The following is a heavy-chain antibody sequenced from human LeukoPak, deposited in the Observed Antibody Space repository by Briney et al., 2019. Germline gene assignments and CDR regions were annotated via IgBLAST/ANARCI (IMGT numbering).Heavy chain of an antibody. D-gene: IGHD5-18*01. Sequence: GGSLRLSRAASGFTFSSYAMSWVRQAPGKGLEWVSAISGSGGSTYYADSVKGRFTISRDNSKNTLYLQMNSLRAEDTAVYYCAKGGGGYSYGLHYYYMDVWGKGTTVTVSS. CDR3: AKGGGGYSYGLHYYYMDV. CDR2: ISGSGGST. J-gene: IGHJ6*03. V-gene: IGHV3-23*01. CDR1: GFTFSSYA.